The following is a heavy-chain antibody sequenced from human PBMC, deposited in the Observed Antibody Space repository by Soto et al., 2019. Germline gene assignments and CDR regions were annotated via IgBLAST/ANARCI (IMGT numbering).Heavy chain of an antibody. CDR2: MNEDGSEK. CDR3: ARPLGWRDAFDI. D-gene: IGHD6-19*01. J-gene: IGHJ3*02. V-gene: IGHV3-7*01. CDR1: GFTFSTYW. Sequence: EVQLVESGGGLVQPGGSLRLSCASSGFTFSTYWMSWGRQAPGKGLEWVANMNEDGSEKYYVDSVKGRFTISRDNAEKSLYLKMNSLRDEDTAVYYCARPLGWRDAFDIWGQGTMVTVSS.